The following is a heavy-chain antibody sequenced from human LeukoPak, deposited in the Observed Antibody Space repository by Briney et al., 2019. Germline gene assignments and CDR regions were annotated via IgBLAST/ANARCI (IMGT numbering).Heavy chain of an antibody. V-gene: IGHV3-30*18. CDR1: GFTFSSYG. CDR3: AKGGPRVLTRGGYFDY. CDR2: ISYDGSNK. Sequence: PGGSLRLSCAASGFTFSSYGMHWVRQAPGKGLEWVAVISYDGSNKYYADSVKGRFTISRDNSKNTLYLQMNSLRAEDTAVYYCAKGGPRVLTRGGYFDYWGQGTLVTVSS. J-gene: IGHJ4*02. D-gene: IGHD2-8*02.